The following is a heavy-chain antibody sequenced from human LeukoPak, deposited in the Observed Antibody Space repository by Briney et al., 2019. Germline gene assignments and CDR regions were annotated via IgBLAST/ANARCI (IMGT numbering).Heavy chain of an antibody. J-gene: IGHJ3*02. D-gene: IGHD2-2*01. CDR1: GGSFSGYY. V-gene: IGHV4-34*01. CDR3: ARESCSSTSCYSNQDAFDI. Sequence: PSETLSLTCAVYGGSFSGYYWSWIRQPPGKGLEWIGEINHSGRTNYNPSLKSRVTISVDTSKNQFSLKLSSVTAADTAVYYCARESCSSTSCYSNQDAFDIWGQGTMVTVSS. CDR2: INHSGRT.